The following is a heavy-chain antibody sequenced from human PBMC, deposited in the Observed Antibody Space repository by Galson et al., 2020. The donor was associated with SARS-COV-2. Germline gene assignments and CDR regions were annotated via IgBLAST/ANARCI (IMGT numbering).Heavy chain of an antibody. CDR2: ISHRGGT. J-gene: IGHJ3*02. D-gene: IGHD4-17*01. V-gene: IGHV4-30-2*01. CDR1: GTSISSGSYS. CDR3: ARLHYGEYAPEAFDI. Sequence: SETLSLTCAVSGTSISSGSYSWNWLRQPPGKGLERIGYISHRGGTYYNPSLKSRVTISGDRSKNQFSLRLSSVTAADTAVYYCARLHYGEYAPEAFDIWGPGTRVTVAS.